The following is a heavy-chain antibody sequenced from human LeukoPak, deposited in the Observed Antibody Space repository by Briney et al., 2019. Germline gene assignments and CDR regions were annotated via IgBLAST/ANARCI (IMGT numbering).Heavy chain of an antibody. CDR1: GGTFNNSA. V-gene: IGHV1-69*05. D-gene: IGHD2-2*01. Sequence: SVKVSCKTSGGTFNNSAISWVRQAPGQGLEWMGGIIPIFGTANYAQKFKGRVTITTDESTSTAYMELSSLRSEDTAVYYCARGDIVVVPAAMGGGWFDPWGQGTLVTVSS. J-gene: IGHJ5*02. CDR3: ARGDIVVVPAAMGGGWFDP. CDR2: IIPIFGTA.